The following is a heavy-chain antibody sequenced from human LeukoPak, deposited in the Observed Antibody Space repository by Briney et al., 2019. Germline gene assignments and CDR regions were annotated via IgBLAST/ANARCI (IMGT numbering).Heavy chain of an antibody. CDR3: ARADIIVVAAATPVGSAFEY. Sequence: PSETLSLTCTVSGGSISSYYWSWIRQPPGKGLEWIGYIYYSGSTNYNPSLKSRVTISVDTSKNQFSLKLSSVTAADTAVYYCARADIIVVAAATPVGSAFEYWGQGALITVS. CDR1: GGSISSYY. D-gene: IGHD2-15*01. V-gene: IGHV4-59*01. CDR2: IYYSGST. J-gene: IGHJ4*02.